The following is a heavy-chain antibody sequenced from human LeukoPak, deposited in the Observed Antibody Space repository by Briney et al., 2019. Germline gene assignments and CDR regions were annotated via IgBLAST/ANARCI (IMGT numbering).Heavy chain of an antibody. CDR2: INHSGST. D-gene: IGHD3-22*01. CDR1: GGSFNGYY. Sequence: SETLSLTCAVYGGSFNGYYWSWIRQPPGKGLEWIGEINHSGSTNYNPSLKSRVTISVDTSKNQFSLKLSSVTAADTAVYYCARVYYYDSSGYYSPDAFDIWGQGTMVTVSS. CDR3: ARVYYYDSSGYYSPDAFDI. V-gene: IGHV4-34*01. J-gene: IGHJ3*02.